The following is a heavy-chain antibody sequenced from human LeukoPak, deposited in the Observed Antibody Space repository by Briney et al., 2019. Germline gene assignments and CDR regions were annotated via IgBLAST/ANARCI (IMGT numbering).Heavy chain of an antibody. V-gene: IGHV3-48*01. J-gene: IGHJ4*02. Sequence: GSLRLSCAASGFTFSSYSMNWVRQAPGKGLEWVSYISSSSSTIYYADSVKGRFTISRDNAKNSLYLQMNSPRAEDTAVYYCARVGVRSGWYGNTDYWGQGTLVTVSS. CDR3: ARVGVRSGWYGNTDY. D-gene: IGHD6-19*01. CDR2: ISSSSSTI. CDR1: GFTFSSYS.